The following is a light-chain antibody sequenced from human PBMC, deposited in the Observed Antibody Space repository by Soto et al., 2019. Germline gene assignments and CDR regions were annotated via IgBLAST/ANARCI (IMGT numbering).Light chain of an antibody. CDR2: EVS. CDR3: TSYTSRSTAV. J-gene: IGLJ2*01. Sequence: QSVLTQPASLSGSPGQSITISCTGTTSDVGTYKYVSWYQQHPGKAPKLIIYEVSNRPSGVSNRFSGSKSGNTASLTVSGLQAEDEADYYCTSYTSRSTAVFGGGTQLTVL. CDR1: TSDVGTYKY. V-gene: IGLV2-14*03.